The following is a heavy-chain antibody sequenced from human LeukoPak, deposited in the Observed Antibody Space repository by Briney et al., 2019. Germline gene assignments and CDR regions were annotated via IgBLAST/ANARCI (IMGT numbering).Heavy chain of an antibody. CDR2: INHSGST. V-gene: IGHV4-34*01. D-gene: IGHD3-9*01. CDR1: GGSFSGYY. CDR3: ARGGAGLRYFDWLSSWFDP. J-gene: IGHJ5*02. Sequence: SETLSLTCAVYGGSFSGYYWSWIRQPPGKGLEWIGEINHSGSTNYNPSLKRRVTISVDTSKNQFSLKLSSVTAADTAAYYCARGGAGLRYFDWLSSWFDPWGQGTLVTVSS.